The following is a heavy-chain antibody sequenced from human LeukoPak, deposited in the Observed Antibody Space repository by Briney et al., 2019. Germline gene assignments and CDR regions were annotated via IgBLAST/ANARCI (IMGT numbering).Heavy chain of an antibody. Sequence: ASVKVSCKASGYTFTGYYMHWVRQAPGQGLEWMGWINPNSGGTNYAQKFQGRVTMTRDTSISTAYMELSRLRSDDTAVYYCARALMVRGVISHFDYWGQGTLVTVS. V-gene: IGHV1-2*02. CDR2: INPNSGGT. CDR3: ARALMVRGVISHFDY. CDR1: GYTFTGYY. D-gene: IGHD3-10*01. J-gene: IGHJ4*02.